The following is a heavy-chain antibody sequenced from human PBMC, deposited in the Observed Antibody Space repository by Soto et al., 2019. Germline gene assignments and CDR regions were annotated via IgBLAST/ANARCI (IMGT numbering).Heavy chain of an antibody. CDR1: GFTFSSYA. J-gene: IGHJ4*02. V-gene: IGHV3-23*01. CDR3: AKVGVVVVIMYYFDY. D-gene: IGHD3-22*01. Sequence: GGSLRLSCAASGFTFSSYAMSWVRQAPGKGLEWVSAISGSGGSTYYADSVKGRFTISRDNSKNTLYPQMNSLRAEDTAVYYCAKVGVVVVIMYYFDYWGQGTLVTVSS. CDR2: ISGSGGST.